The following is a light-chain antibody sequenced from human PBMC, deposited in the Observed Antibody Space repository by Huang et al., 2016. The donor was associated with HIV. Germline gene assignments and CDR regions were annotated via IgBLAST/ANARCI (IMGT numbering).Light chain of an antibody. Sequence: IQLTQSPSSLSASVGDRVTITCRANQAIGTYLAWYQQKPGKAPELLLKSSSTLRSGVPSRFSGGGSGTDFTLTITSLQPEDFASYSCQHLYTFGGGTKVEIK. CDR3: QHLYT. J-gene: IGKJ4*01. CDR2: SSS. V-gene: IGKV1-9*01. CDR1: QAIGTY.